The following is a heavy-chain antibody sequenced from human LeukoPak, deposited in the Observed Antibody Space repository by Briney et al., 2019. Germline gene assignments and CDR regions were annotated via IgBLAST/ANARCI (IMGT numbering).Heavy chain of an antibody. V-gene: IGHV4-59*01. CDR1: GGSISSYY. J-gene: IGHJ4*02. D-gene: IGHD3-22*01. CDR2: IYYSGST. CDR3: ARAPDDIRGYYPLDY. Sequence: SETLSLTCTVSGGSISSYYWSWIRQPPGKGLEWIGYIYYSGSTNYNPSLKSRVTKSIDTSKNQFSLKLNSVTAADTAVYYCARAPDDIRGYYPLDYWGQGTLVTVSS.